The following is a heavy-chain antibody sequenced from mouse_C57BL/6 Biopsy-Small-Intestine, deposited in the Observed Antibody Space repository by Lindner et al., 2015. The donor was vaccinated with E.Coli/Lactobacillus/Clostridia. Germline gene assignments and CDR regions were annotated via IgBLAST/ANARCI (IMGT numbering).Heavy chain of an antibody. D-gene: IGHD3-2*02. CDR3: ARRQLRLPSPMEY. Sequence: VQLQESGPELVKPGASVKISCKASGYAFSSSWMNWVKQRPGKGLEWIGRIYPGDGDTNYNGKFKGKATLTVDKSSSTAYMQLSSLTSEDSAVYFCARRQLRLPSPMEYWGQGTSVTVSS. J-gene: IGHJ4*01. CDR1: GYAFSSSW. V-gene: IGHV1-82*01. CDR2: IYPGDGDT.